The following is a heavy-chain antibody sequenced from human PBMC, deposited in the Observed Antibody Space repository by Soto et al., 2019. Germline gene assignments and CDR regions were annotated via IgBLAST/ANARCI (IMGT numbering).Heavy chain of an antibody. V-gene: IGHV4-39*01. CDR1: GGSISSGSYY. D-gene: IGHD1-26*01. CDR3: ARSSGTALLHY. CDR2: IYYSGSTYYSGST. J-gene: IGHJ4*02. Sequence: QLQLQESGPGLVKPSETLSLTCTVSGGSISSGSYYGGWIRQPPGKGLEWIGSIYYSGSTYYSGSTYYNASLKSRVTRSVDTAKNQFSLNLSSLTAADTAVYYCARSSGTALLHYWGQGTLVTVSS.